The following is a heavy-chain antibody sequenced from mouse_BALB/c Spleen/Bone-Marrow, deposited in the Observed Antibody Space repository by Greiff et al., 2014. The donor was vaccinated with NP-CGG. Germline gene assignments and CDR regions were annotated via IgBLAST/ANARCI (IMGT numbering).Heavy chain of an antibody. D-gene: IGHD1-1*01. J-gene: IGHJ1*01. CDR1: GFNIKDTF. V-gene: IGHV14-3*02. CDR2: IDPANGDT. CDR3: TKPSSYYGSSYWYFDV. Sequence: EVQLQQSGAELVKPGASVKLSCTASGFNIKDTFMHWVKQRPEQGLEWIGRIDPANGDTKYDPKFQGKATITADTSSNTAYLQLSSLTSEDTAVYYCTKPSSYYGSSYWYFDVWAQGPRSPSPQ.